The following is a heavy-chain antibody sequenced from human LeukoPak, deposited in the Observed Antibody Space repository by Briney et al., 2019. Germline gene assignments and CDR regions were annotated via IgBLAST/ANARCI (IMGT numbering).Heavy chain of an antibody. CDR1: GGSISSYY. J-gene: IGHJ4*02. V-gene: IGHV4-4*07. CDR3: ARDTPGRSPKYSSSSLDY. Sequence: SETLSLTCTVSGGSISSYYWSWIQQPAGKGLEWIGRIYTSGSTNYNPSLKSRVTMSVDTSKNQFSLKLSSVTAADTAVYYCARDTPGRSPKYSSSSLDYWGQGTLVTVSS. D-gene: IGHD6-6*01. CDR2: IYTSGST.